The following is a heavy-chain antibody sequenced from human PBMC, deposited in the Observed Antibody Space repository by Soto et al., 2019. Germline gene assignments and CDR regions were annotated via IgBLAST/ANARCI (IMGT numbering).Heavy chain of an antibody. CDR1: GFSLSSDGVG. Sequence: SGPTLVNPAQTLTLACTISGFSLSSDGVGVGWIRQPPGKALEWLAFIYWDDDYRYSPSLQSRLNITKDSSNNQVLLIVTNVDPVDSATYFCARSCTYSSSWSSGWFASPAQGTLVTGSS. V-gene: IGHV2-5*02. D-gene: IGHD1-26*01. J-gene: IGHJ5*01. CDR3: ARSCTYSSSWSSGWFAS. CDR2: IYWDDDY.